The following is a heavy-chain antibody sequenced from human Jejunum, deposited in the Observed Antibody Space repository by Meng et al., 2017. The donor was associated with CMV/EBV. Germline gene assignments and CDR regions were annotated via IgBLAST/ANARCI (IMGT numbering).Heavy chain of an antibody. D-gene: IGHD3-10*01. Sequence: LLVSGGGVVQPGGSLILSCAASGFTFSNYEMTWACQAPGKGLEWVSGILGDGSRVHYADSVRGRFTISRDNSKNTVYLQMNSLTVDDTAIYYCASHAFGMAKGWGQGALVTVSS. V-gene: IGHV3-23*01. CDR3: ASHAFGMAKG. CDR2: ILGDGSRV. CDR1: GFTFSNYE. J-gene: IGHJ4*02.